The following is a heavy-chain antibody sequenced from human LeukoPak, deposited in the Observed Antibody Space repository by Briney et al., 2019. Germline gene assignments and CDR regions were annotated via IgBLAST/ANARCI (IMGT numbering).Heavy chain of an antibody. D-gene: IGHD6-19*01. CDR1: GFTFSSYA. Sequence: PGGSLRLSCTASGFTFSSYAMSWVRPAPEKGLEWVSLISGSGDTYYADSVKGRFTISRDNSKNTLYLQMNSLRAEDTAIYYCAKRLTVAGPSFDYWGQGTLVTVSS. CDR2: ISGSGDT. CDR3: AKRLTVAGPSFDY. J-gene: IGHJ4*02. V-gene: IGHV3-23*01.